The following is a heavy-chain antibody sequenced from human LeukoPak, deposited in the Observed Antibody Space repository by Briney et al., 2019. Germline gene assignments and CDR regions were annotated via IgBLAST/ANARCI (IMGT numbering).Heavy chain of an antibody. CDR1: GFTFSSYW. Sequence: GGSLRLSCAASGFTFSSYWMSWVRQAPGKGLEWVANIKQDGSEKYYVDSVKGRFTISRDNAKNSLYLQMNSLRAEDTAVYYCARGTLSIAAAGSFDYWGQGTLVTVSS. V-gene: IGHV3-7*01. J-gene: IGHJ4*02. D-gene: IGHD6-13*01. CDR2: IKQDGSEK. CDR3: ARGTLSIAAAGSFDY.